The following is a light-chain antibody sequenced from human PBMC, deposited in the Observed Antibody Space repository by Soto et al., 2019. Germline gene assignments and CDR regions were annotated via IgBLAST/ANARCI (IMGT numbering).Light chain of an antibody. CDR2: EIN. Sequence: QSVLTQPPSASGSPGQSVTISCTGTSSDVGAYDYVSWYQQHPGKAPKLMIYEINTRPSGVPDRFSGSKSGNTASLTVSGLQAEDEADYYCSSFAGSNNFPYVFGTGTKATVL. V-gene: IGLV2-8*01. CDR1: SSDVGAYDY. CDR3: SSFAGSNNFPYV. J-gene: IGLJ1*01.